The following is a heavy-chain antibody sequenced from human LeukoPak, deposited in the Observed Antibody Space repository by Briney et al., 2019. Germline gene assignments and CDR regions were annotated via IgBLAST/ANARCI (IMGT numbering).Heavy chain of an antibody. V-gene: IGHV3-11*01. CDR2: ISGSGDSK. CDR3: VRRTYSNYFFDY. J-gene: IGHJ4*02. CDR1: GFTFSNYA. D-gene: IGHD4-11*01. Sequence: GGSLRLSCAASGFTFSNYAMSWLRQAPGKGLEWVSYISGSGDSKFYADSVKGRFTISRDNAKNSLYLQMNSLRAEDTAVYYCVRRTYSNYFFDYWGQGTLVTVSS.